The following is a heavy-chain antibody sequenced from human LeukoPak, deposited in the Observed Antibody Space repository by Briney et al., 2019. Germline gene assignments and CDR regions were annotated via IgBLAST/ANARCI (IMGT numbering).Heavy chain of an antibody. Sequence: GGSLRLSCAASGFTFSSYEMNWVRQTPGKGLEWVSYISGSGSVIYYVDPVKGRFTISRDNAKNSLYLQMNSLRAEDTAVYYCAREDYQDAFDIWGQGTMVTVSS. V-gene: IGHV3-48*03. CDR1: GFTFSSYE. CDR3: AREDYQDAFDI. J-gene: IGHJ3*02. D-gene: IGHD2-2*01. CDR2: ISGSGSVI.